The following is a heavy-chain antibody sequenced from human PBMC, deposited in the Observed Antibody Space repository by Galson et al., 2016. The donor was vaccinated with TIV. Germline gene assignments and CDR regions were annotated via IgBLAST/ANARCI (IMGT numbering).Heavy chain of an antibody. CDR1: GYSSATHG. J-gene: IGHJ3*02. CDR3: ARDRNSISAVVLVEYAFDI. V-gene: IGHV1-18*04. CDR2: INSYNGDT. Sequence: SVKVSCKASGYSSATHGINWARQAPGQGLEWMGWINSYNGDTRHAQKVQGRVTLTTDTSTGTAYMELRSLRSDDTALSYCARDRNSISAVVLVEYAFDIWGQGTMVTVSA. D-gene: IGHD3-3*01.